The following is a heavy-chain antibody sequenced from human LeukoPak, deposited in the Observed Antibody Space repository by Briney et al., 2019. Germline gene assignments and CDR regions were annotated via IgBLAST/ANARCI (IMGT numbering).Heavy chain of an antibody. CDR1: GGSISSYY. CDR2: IYYSGST. CDR3: ASSRGYSPYWYFDL. J-gene: IGHJ2*01. D-gene: IGHD5-12*01. V-gene: IGHV4-59*08. Sequence: SETLSLTCTVSGGSISSYYWSWIRQPPGKGLEWIGYIYYSGSTNYNPSLKSRVTISVDTSKNRFSLKLSSVTAADTAVYYCASSRGYSPYWYFDLWGRGTLVTVSS.